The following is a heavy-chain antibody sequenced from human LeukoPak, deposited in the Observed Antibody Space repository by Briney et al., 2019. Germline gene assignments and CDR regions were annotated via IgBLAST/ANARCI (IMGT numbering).Heavy chain of an antibody. CDR2: ISSSGSTI. CDR1: GFTFSSYE. Sequence: HPGGSLRPSCAASGFTFSSYEMNWVRQAPGKGLEWVSYISSSGSTIYNADSVKGRFIISRDNAKNSLYLQMNSLRAEDTAVYYCARGMVNGMATIKGATDYFDYWGQGTLVTVSS. V-gene: IGHV3-48*03. J-gene: IGHJ4*02. CDR3: ARGMVNGMATIKGATDYFDY. D-gene: IGHD5-24*01.